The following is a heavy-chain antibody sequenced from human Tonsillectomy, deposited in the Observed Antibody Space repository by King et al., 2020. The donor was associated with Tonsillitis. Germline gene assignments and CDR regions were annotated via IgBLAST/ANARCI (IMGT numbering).Heavy chain of an antibody. CDR3: TTLGYFYHGYDY. J-gene: IGHJ4*02. CDR1: GFTFNNAW. V-gene: IGHV3-15*01. CDR2: IKRKIDGRTT. D-gene: IGHD5-18*01. Sequence: VQLVESGGGSVRPGGSVRLSCAASGFTFNNAWMSWVRQAPGKGLEWVGLIKRKIDGRTTDYATPVKGRFTISRDDSKNTLYLQMNSLKTEDTAVYYCTTLGYFYHGYDYWGQGTLVSVSS.